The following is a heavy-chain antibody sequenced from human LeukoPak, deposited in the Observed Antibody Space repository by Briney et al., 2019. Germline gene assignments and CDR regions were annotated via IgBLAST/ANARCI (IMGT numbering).Heavy chain of an antibody. CDR1: GGSISSGVYY. J-gene: IGHJ5*02. D-gene: IGHD3-10*01. Sequence: SETLSLTCTVSGGSISSGVYYWNWIRQPPGTGLEWIGYISYSGSTYYSPSLKSRVIMSVDTSTNQFSLKLSSLTAADTAVYFCARSRFGSGTPYWFDPWGPGTLVTVSS. CDR3: ARSRFGSGTPYWFDP. V-gene: IGHV4-30-4*01. CDR2: ISYSGST.